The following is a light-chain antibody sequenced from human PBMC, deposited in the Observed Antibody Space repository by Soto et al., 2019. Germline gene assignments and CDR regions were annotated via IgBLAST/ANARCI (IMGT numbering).Light chain of an antibody. Sequence: DVVMTQSPLSLPVTPGESASISCRSSQSLLQSNGYNYVDWYLQKPGQSPQLLIYLGSLRAVGVPDRFSGSGSGTDCTLKISRVEAEDVGVYCCMQAPQTPPYSFGQGTKVEIK. CDR2: LGS. J-gene: IGKJ2*03. CDR1: QSLLQSNGYNY. V-gene: IGKV2-28*01. CDR3: MQAPQTPPYS.